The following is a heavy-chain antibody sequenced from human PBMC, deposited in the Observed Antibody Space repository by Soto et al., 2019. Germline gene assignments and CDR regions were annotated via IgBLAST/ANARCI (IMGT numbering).Heavy chain of an antibody. CDR3: TKDDPINRY. Sequence: YLRLSCAASGFTFSNAWMSWVRQAPGKGLEWVGRIKSKTNGGTTDYAAPVKGRFTISRDDSKNTLYLQMNSLKTEDTALYYCTKDDPINRYWAQGTLVTVSA. V-gene: IGHV3-15*01. J-gene: IGHJ4*02. CDR2: IKSKTNGGTT. CDR1: GFTFSNAW.